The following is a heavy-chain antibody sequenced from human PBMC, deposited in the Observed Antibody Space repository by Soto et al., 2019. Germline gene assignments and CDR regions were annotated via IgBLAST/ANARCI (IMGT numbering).Heavy chain of an antibody. CDR1: GFTFSSYS. CDR3: ARETPIAVAPGVDY. CDR2: ISSSSSYI. Sequence: GGSLRLSCAASGFTFSSYSMNWVRQAPGKGLEWVSSISSSSSYIYYADSVKGRFTISRDNAKNSLYLQMNSLRAEDTAVYYCARETPIAVAPGVDYWGQGTLVTVSS. V-gene: IGHV3-21*01. J-gene: IGHJ4*02. D-gene: IGHD6-19*01.